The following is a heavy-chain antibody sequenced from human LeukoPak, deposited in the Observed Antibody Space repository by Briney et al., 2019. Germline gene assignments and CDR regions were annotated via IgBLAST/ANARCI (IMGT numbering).Heavy chain of an antibody. CDR2: IWYDGSNK. V-gene: IGHV3-33*08. CDR3: AREDTDY. Sequence: PGGSLRLSCAASGSIFGGYAMHWVRQAPGKGLEWVAVIWYDGSNKYYADSVKGRFTISRDNSKNTLYLQMNSLRAEGTAVYYCAREDTDYWGQGTLVTVSS. CDR1: GSIFGGYA. D-gene: IGHD5-18*01. J-gene: IGHJ4*02.